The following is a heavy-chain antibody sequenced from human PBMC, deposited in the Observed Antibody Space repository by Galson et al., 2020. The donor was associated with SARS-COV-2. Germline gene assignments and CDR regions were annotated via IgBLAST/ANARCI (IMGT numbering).Heavy chain of an antibody. CDR2: IGTAGDT. Sequence: GESLKISCAASGFTFSSYDMHWVRQATGKGLEWVSAIGTAGDTYYPGSVKGRFTISRENAKNSLYLQMNSLRAGDTAVYYCARAAFGYCSSTSCYGGGGYYYYYMDVWGKGTTVTVSS. J-gene: IGHJ6*03. D-gene: IGHD2-2*01. V-gene: IGHV3-13*01. CDR3: ARAAFGYCSSTSCYGGGGYYYYYMDV. CDR1: GFTFSSYD.